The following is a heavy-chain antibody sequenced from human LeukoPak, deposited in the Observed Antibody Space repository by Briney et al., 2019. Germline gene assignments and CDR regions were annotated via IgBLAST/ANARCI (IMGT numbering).Heavy chain of an antibody. V-gene: IGHV3-21*01. CDR1: GFTFSSYS. Sequence: PGGSLRLSCAASGFTFSSYSMNWVRQAPGKGLEWVSSIGSSSSYIYYADSVKGRFTISRDNAKNSLYLQMNSLRAEDTAVYYCARVTYYYDSSGYGFFDYWGQGTLVTVSS. CDR3: ARVTYYYDSSGYGFFDY. J-gene: IGHJ4*02. CDR2: IGSSSSYI. D-gene: IGHD3-22*01.